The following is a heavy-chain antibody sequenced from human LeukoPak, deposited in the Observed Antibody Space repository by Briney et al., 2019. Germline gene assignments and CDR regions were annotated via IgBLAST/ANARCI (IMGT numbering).Heavy chain of an antibody. CDR1: GGSFSSYA. V-gene: IGHV1-69*05. CDR3: AVAGDSGYDSLDY. CDR2: IIPIFGTA. Sequence: GSSVKVSCKASGGSFSSYAISWVREAPGQGLEWMGRIIPIFGTANYAQKFQGRVTITTDESTSTAYMELSSLRSEDTAAYYCAVAGDSGYDSLDYWGQGTLVTVSS. J-gene: IGHJ4*02. D-gene: IGHD5-12*01.